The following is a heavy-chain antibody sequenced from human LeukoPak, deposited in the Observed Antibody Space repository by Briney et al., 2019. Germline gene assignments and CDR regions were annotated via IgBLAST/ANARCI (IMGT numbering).Heavy chain of an antibody. CDR3: AKDDRPPTIDYGY. CDR1: GFTFSSYG. Sequence: GGSLRLSCAASGFTFSSYGMHWVRQAPGKGLERVAFIRYDGSNKYYADSVKGRFTISRDNSKNTLYLQMNSLRAEDTAVYYCAKDDRPPTIDYGYWGQGTLVTVSS. J-gene: IGHJ4*02. D-gene: IGHD3-16*01. V-gene: IGHV3-30*02. CDR2: IRYDGSNK.